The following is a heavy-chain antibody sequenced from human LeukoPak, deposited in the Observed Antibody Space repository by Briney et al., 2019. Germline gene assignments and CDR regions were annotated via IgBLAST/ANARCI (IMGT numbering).Heavy chain of an antibody. V-gene: IGHV3-30*02. J-gene: IGHJ4*02. CDR2: IRYDGSNK. D-gene: IGHD3-22*01. Sequence: GGSLRLSCAASGFTFSTYGMHWVRQAPGKGLEWVTFIRYDGSNKYYADSVKGRFTISRDNSKNTLYLQMNSLRAEDTAVYYCAKDIAPYYYDSSGYGSFDYWGQGTLVTVSS. CDR1: GFTFSTYG. CDR3: AKDIAPYYYDSSGYGSFDY.